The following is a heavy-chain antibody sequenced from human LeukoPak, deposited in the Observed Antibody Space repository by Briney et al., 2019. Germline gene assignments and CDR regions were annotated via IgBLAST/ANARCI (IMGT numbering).Heavy chain of an antibody. J-gene: IGHJ6*02. Sequence: QTGGSLRLSCAASGYTFSSYAMSWVRQAPGKGLEWVSAISGSGGSTYYADSVKGRLTISRDNSKNTLYLQMNSLRAEDTAVYYCARDKAGGDGYNLYYYGMDVWGQGTTVTVSS. CDR2: ISGSGGST. D-gene: IGHD5-24*01. V-gene: IGHV3-23*01. CDR3: ARDKAGGDGYNLYYYGMDV. CDR1: GYTFSSYA.